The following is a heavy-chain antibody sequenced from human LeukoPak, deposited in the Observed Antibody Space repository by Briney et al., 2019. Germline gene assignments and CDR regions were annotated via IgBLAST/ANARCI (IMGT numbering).Heavy chain of an antibody. V-gene: IGHV3-30*02. D-gene: IGHD3-22*01. J-gene: IGHJ4*02. Sequence: PGGSLRLSCATSGFTFSNYGMHWVRQAPGKGLEWVAFIRYDGSNKYYADSVKGRFTISRDNSKNTLYLQMNSLRAEDTAVYYCAKDRGGYYDSSGYYHYFDYWGQGTLVTVSS. CDR2: IRYDGSNK. CDR3: AKDRGGYYDSSGYYHYFDY. CDR1: GFTFSNYG.